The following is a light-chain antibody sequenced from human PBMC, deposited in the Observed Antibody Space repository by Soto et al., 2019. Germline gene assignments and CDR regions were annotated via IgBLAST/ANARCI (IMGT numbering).Light chain of an antibody. CDR2: TAS. V-gene: IGKV1-12*01. CDR1: RGIGDR. CDR3: LQVSSFPRT. Sequence: DIQMTQSPSSLSAVVVDRVTITCRTSRGIGDRLAWFQQKPEKAPQFLIQTASNLQRGVSSRFSGSGSGTEFILSINSLQSEDIATYYCLQVSSFPRTFGHGTKVDIK. J-gene: IGKJ3*01.